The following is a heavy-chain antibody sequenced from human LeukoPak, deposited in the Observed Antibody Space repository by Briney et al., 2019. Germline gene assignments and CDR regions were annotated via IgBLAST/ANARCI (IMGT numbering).Heavy chain of an antibody. CDR1: GGSISSYY. V-gene: IGHV4-59*01. D-gene: IGHD3-3*01. J-gene: IGHJ6*02. CDR2: IYYSGST. Sequence: SETLSLTCTVSGGSISSYYWSWIRQPPGKGLEWIGYIYYSGSTNYNPSLKSRVTISVDTSKNQFSLKLSSVTAADTAVYYCARVSLHYDFWSGHLPHHGMDVWGQGTTVTVSS. CDR3: ARVSLHYDFWSGHLPHHGMDV.